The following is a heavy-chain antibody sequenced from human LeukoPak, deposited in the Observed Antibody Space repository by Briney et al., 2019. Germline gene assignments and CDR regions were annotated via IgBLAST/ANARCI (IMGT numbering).Heavy chain of an antibody. J-gene: IGHJ4*02. CDR1: GFTFDDYA. CDR2: ISWDGGST. Sequence: PGGSLRLSCAASGFTFDDYAMHWVRQAPGTGLEWVSLISWDGGSTYYADSVKGRFTISRDNAKNSLYLQMNSLRAEDTAVYYCARDHSDYYGSGSYSPHYFDYWGQGTLVTVSS. D-gene: IGHD3-10*01. CDR3: ARDHSDYYGSGSYSPHYFDY. V-gene: IGHV3-43D*03.